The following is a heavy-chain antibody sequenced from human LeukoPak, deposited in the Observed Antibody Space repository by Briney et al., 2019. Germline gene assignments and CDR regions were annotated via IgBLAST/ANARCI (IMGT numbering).Heavy chain of an antibody. D-gene: IGHD3-10*01. CDR2: ISWNSGSI. V-gene: IGHV3-9*01. CDR1: GFTFSSYG. J-gene: IGHJ4*02. CDR3: AKDTEYYYGSGSRLDY. Sequence: PGGSLRLSCAASGFTFSSYGMSWVRQAPGKGLEWVSGISWNSGSIGYADSVKGRFTISRDNAKNSLYLQMNSLRAEDTALYYCAKDTEYYYGSGSRLDYWGQGTLVTVSS.